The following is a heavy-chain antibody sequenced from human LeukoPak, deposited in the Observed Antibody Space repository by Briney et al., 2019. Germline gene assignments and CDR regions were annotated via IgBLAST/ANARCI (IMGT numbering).Heavy chain of an antibody. V-gene: IGHV4-30-4*01. D-gene: IGHD2-15*01. CDR2: IYYSGST. CDR1: GGSISSGDYY. CDR3: ARHKGYSVEENVNSDAFDI. J-gene: IGHJ3*02. Sequence: SETLSLTCTVSGGSISSGDYYWSWIRQPPGKGLEWIGYIYYSGSTYYDPSLKSRVTISVDTSKNQFSLKLSSMTAADTAVYYCARHKGYSVEENVNSDAFDIWGQGTMVTVSS.